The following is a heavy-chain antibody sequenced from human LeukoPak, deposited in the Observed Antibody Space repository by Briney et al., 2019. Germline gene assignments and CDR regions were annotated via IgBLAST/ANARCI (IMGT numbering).Heavy chain of an antibody. Sequence: SETLSLTCTVSGGSISSYYWSWIRQPAGKGLEWIGRIYTSGSTNYNPSLKSRVTMSVDTSKSQFSLKLSSVTAADTAVYYCARDCGFGESKKPDAFDIWGQGTMVTVSS. CDR1: GGSISSYY. D-gene: IGHD3-10*01. CDR2: IYTSGST. CDR3: ARDCGFGESKKPDAFDI. V-gene: IGHV4-4*07. J-gene: IGHJ3*02.